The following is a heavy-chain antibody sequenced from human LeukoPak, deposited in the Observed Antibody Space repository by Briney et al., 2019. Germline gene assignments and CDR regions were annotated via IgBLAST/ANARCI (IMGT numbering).Heavy chain of an antibody. CDR1: GFTFSSYS. CDR3: ARDLDGAPI. Sequence: GGSLRLSCAASGFTFSSYSMNWVRQAPGKGLEWVSYISSSSSTMYYADSVKGRFTISRDNAKNSLYLQMNSLRAEDTAVYYCARDLDGAPIWGQGTMVTVSS. J-gene: IGHJ3*02. V-gene: IGHV3-48*04. CDR2: ISSSSSTM. D-gene: IGHD4-17*01.